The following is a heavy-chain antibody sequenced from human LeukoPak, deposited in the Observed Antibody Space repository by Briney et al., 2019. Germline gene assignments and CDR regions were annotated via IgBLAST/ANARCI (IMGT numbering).Heavy chain of an antibody. CDR2: ISSSSRYI. D-gene: IGHD1-26*01. J-gene: IGHJ3*02. CDR3: TRPRVGAKLHGNDAFDI. Sequence: PGGSLRLSCAASGFTFSSYSMNWVRQAPGKGLEWVSSISSSSRYIYYADSVKGRFTISRDNAKNSLYLQMNSLKTEDTAVYYCTRPRVGAKLHGNDAFDIWGQGTMVTVSS. V-gene: IGHV3-21*04. CDR1: GFTFSSYS.